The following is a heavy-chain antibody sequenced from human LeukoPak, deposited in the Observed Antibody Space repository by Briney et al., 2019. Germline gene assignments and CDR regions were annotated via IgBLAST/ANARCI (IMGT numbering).Heavy chain of an antibody. J-gene: IGHJ5*02. Sequence: ASVNVSCKASGYTFTSYAMHWVRQAPGQRLEWMGWINAGNGNTKYSQKFQGRVTITRDTSASTAYMELRSLRSDDTAVYYCARDAKYYDFWSGYCWFDPWGQGTLVTVSS. CDR1: GYTFTSYA. CDR3: ARDAKYYDFWSGYCWFDP. CDR2: INAGNGNT. V-gene: IGHV1-3*01. D-gene: IGHD3-3*01.